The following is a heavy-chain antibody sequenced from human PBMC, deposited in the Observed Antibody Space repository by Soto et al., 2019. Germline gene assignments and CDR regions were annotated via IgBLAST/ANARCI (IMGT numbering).Heavy chain of an antibody. Sequence: SETLSLTCTVSGDSIISSDFYWGWVRQPPGKGLEWIGSIFYLGSSYYNPSLKSRVTMSVDTSKNQFSLRLRSVTAADTALYFCARHSLALRKNNWFDPWGQGIMFTVSS. J-gene: IGHJ5*02. CDR3: ARHSLALRKNNWFDP. V-gene: IGHV4-39*01. CDR1: GDSIISSDFY. D-gene: IGHD3-3*02. CDR2: IFYLGSS.